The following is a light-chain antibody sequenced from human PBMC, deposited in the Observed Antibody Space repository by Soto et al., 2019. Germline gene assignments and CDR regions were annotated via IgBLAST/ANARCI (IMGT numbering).Light chain of an antibody. Sequence: DIQMTHSPSTLSGSVGDIVTITCRASQTISSWLAWYQQKPGKAPKLLIYKTSNLESGVPSRFSGSGSGTDFALTITSLQAEDFATYYCQQLRMYPSTFGGGTKVDIK. CDR2: KTS. J-gene: IGKJ4*01. V-gene: IGKV1-5*03. CDR3: QQLRMYPST. CDR1: QTISSW.